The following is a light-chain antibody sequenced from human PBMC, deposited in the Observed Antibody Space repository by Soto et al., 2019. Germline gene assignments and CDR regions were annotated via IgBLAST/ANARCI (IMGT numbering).Light chain of an antibody. V-gene: IGKV1-5*01. J-gene: IGKJ1*01. CDR3: QQYNSYRT. Sequence: DIQMTQSPSTLSASVGDRVTITCRASQSINSWLAWYQQKPGKAPKLLIYDASNLENGVPSRFSGSGSGTEFTLTISSLQPDDFATYYCQQYNSYRTFGQGTKVEIK. CDR1: QSINSW. CDR2: DAS.